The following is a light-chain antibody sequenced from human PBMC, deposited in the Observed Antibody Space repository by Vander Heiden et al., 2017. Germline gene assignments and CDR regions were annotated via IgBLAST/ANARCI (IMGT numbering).Light chain of an antibody. CDR2: AAS. J-gene: IGKJ1*01. V-gene: IGKV1-9*01. CDR3: QQLNSYPWT. CDR1: QGISSY. Sequence: DIHLTQSPSFLSASVGDRVTITCRASQGISSYLAWYQQKPGKAPKLLIYAASTLQSGVPSRFSGSGSGTEFTLTISRLQPEDFATYYCQQLNSYPWTFGQGTKVEIK.